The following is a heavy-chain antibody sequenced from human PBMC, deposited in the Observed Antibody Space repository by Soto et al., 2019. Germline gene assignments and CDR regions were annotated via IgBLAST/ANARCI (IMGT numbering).Heavy chain of an antibody. CDR2: INHNSGGT. CDR3: ARDGGVASVYGMDV. D-gene: IGHD5-12*01. Sequence: QVHLVQSGAEVKRPGASVKVSCKASGYTLTDYYIHWVRQAPGQGLEWLGWINHNSGGTNYAQKFRGRVTLSRDTSISTSYLELGRLTTDDTAVYYCARDGGVASVYGMDVWGQGTTVTVSS. CDR1: GYTLTDYY. V-gene: IGHV1-2*02. J-gene: IGHJ6*02.